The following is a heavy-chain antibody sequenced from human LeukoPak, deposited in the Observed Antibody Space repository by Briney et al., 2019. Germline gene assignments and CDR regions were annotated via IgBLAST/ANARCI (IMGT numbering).Heavy chain of an antibody. D-gene: IGHD6-13*01. CDR1: GYTFTGYY. Sequence: ASVKVSCKASGYTFTGYYMHWVRQAPGQGLEWMGWINTNTGNPTYAQGFTGRFVFSLDTSVSTAYLQISSLKAEDTAVYYCASTRQQLAHLFDYWGQGTLVTVSS. J-gene: IGHJ4*02. V-gene: IGHV7-4-1*02. CDR3: ASTRQQLAHLFDY. CDR2: INTNTGNP.